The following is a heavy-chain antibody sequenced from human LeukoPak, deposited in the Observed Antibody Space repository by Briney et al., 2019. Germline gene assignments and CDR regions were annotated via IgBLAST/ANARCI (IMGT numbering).Heavy chain of an antibody. D-gene: IGHD3-3*01. Sequence: GGSLRLSCAASGFTFSDYYMSWLRQAPGKGLEWVSYISSSGSTIYYADSVKGRFTISRDNAKNSLYLQMNSLRAEDTAVYYCAQADFWSGYHDHMDVWGKGTTVTVSS. CDR1: GFTFSDYY. CDR2: ISSSGSTI. CDR3: AQADFWSGYHDHMDV. J-gene: IGHJ6*03. V-gene: IGHV3-11*04.